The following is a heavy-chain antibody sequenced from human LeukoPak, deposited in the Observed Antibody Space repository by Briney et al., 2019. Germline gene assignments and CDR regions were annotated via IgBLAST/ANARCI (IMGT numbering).Heavy chain of an antibody. V-gene: IGHV3-53*01. CDR2: IYRGGST. CDR1: GFTVSSNY. D-gene: IGHD4-23*01. CDR3: ARDEDGYGGKD. Sequence: GGSLRLSCAASGFTVSSNYMTWVRQAPGKGLEWVSVIYRGGSTYYADPVKGRFTISRDNSKNTLYLQMNSLRAEDTAVYFCARDEDGYGGKDWGQGTLVTVSS. J-gene: IGHJ4*02.